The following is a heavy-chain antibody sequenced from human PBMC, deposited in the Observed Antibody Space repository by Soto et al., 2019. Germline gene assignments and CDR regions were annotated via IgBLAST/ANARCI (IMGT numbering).Heavy chain of an antibody. V-gene: IGHV3-11*05. CDR2: ISSSATYT. Sequence: QVQLVESGGGLVEPGGSLRLSCAASGFTFEDYYMSWVRQAPGKGLEWVSFISSSATYTNYAESVKGRFTISRDNAKNSLLLQMNSLRDEDTAVYYCATGGYNYGSDYWGQGTLVTVSS. CDR1: GFTFEDYY. D-gene: IGHD5-18*01. J-gene: IGHJ4*02. CDR3: ATGGYNYGSDY.